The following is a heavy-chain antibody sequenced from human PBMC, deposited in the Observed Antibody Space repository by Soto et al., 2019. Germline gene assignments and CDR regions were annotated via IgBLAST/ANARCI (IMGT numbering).Heavy chain of an antibody. J-gene: IGHJ4*02. CDR2: IIPIFGTA. CDR1: GGTFSSYA. Sequence: SVKVSCKASGGTFSSYAISWVRQAPGQGLEWMGGIIPIFGTANYAQKFQGRVTITADESTSTAYMELSSLRSEDTAVYYCARDPPDYYDSRDNFYYWGQGTLVIVSS. D-gene: IGHD3-22*01. V-gene: IGHV1-69*13. CDR3: ARDPPDYYDSRDNFYY.